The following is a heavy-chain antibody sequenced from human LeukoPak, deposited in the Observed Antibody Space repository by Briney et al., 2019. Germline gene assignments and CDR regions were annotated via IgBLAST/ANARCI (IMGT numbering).Heavy chain of an antibody. V-gene: IGHV3-48*01. CDR1: GFTFSSYS. CDR2: ISSTSSTI. CDR3: ARDGGNYDLWSGQYYYYYSMDV. J-gene: IGHJ6*03. D-gene: IGHD3-3*01. Sequence: PGGSLRLSCAASGFTFSSYSMNWVRQAPGKGLEWVSYISSTSSTIYYADSVKGRFTISRDNAKHSLYLQMNSLRAEETAVYYCARDGGNYDLWSGQYYYYYSMDVWGKGTTVTVSS.